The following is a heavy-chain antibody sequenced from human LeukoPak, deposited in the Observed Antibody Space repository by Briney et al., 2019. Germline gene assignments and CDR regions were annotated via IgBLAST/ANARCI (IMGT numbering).Heavy chain of an antibody. CDR3: EKYLPGGAVSGAFDY. V-gene: IGHV3-23*01. CDR1: GFTFSSYA. J-gene: IGHJ4*02. D-gene: IGHD6-19*01. CDR2: ISDSGGNT. Sequence: GGSLRLSCAASGFTFSSYAMSWVRQAPGKGLEWVSGISDSGGNTYYAASVKGRFTISRDNSKTTLYLQMNSLRGEDTAVYYCEKYLPGGAVSGAFDYWGQGTLVTVSS.